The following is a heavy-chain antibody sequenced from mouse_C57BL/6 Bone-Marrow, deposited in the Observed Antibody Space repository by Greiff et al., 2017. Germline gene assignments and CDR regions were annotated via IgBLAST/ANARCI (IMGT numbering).Heavy chain of an antibody. CDR2: ISSGSSTI. CDR1: GFTFSDYG. J-gene: IGHJ3*01. Sequence: EVKVVESGGGLVKPGGSLKLSCAASGFTFSDYGMHWVRQAPEKGLEWVAYISSGSSTIYYADTVKGRFTISRDNAKNTLFLQMTSLRSEDTAMXYCARPHYYGSSLFAYWGQGTLVTVSA. D-gene: IGHD1-1*01. CDR3: ARPHYYGSSLFAY. V-gene: IGHV5-17*01.